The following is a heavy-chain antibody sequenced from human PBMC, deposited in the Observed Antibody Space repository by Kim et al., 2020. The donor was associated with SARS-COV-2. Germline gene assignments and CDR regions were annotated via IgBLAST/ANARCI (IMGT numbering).Heavy chain of an antibody. CDR2: IYYSGST. CDR1: GGSISSSSYY. V-gene: IGHV4-39*01. D-gene: IGHD4-17*01. J-gene: IGHJ3*02. CDR3: ARHVIFRRGTVNTLKWYDGACDI. Sequence: SETLSLTCTVSGGSISSSSYYWGWIRQPPGKGLEWIGSIYYSGSTYYNPSLKSRVTISVDTSKNQFSLKLSSVTAADTAVYYCARHVIFRRGTVNTLKWYDGACDIWGQGTMVTVSS.